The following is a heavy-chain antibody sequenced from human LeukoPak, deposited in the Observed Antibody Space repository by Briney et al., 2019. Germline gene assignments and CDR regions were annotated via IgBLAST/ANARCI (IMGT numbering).Heavy chain of an antibody. D-gene: IGHD2-15*01. V-gene: IGHV4-39*01. CDR2: IYYSGST. CDR1: GGSISSYY. J-gene: IGHJ3*02. Sequence: SETLSLTCTVSGGSISSYYWGWIRQPPGKGLEWIGSIYYSGSTYYNPSLKSRVTISVDTSKNQFSLKLSSVTAADTAVYYCVLLLGYAFDIWGQGTMVTVSS. CDR3: VLLLGYAFDI.